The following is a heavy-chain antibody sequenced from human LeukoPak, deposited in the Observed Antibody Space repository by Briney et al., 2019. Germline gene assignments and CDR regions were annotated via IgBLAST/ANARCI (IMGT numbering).Heavy chain of an antibody. V-gene: IGHV4-4*07. J-gene: IGHJ5*02. Sequence: SGTLSLTRTVSGGSISSYYWSWIRQPAGKGLEWIGRIYNSWGTNYTPYLKRRVSMAVETSKNQISQKLSTVTAADTAVYYCARSTTRAFSRNDWFDPWGQGTLVTVSS. CDR2: IYNSWGT. D-gene: IGHD2/OR15-2a*01. CDR3: ARSTTRAFSRNDWFDP. CDR1: GGSISSYY.